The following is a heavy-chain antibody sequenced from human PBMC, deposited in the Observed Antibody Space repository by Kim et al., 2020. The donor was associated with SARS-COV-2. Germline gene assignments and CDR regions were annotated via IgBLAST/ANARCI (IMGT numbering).Heavy chain of an antibody. Sequence: SETLSLTCAVYGGSFSGYYWSWIRQPPGKGLEWIGEINHSGSTNYNPSLKSRVTISVDTSKNQFSLKLSSVTAADTAVYYCARVGVVPALRGFKHWGQGTLVTVSS. CDR1: GGSFSGYY. CDR2: INHSGST. CDR3: ARVGVVPALRGFKH. J-gene: IGHJ1*01. D-gene: IGHD2-2*01. V-gene: IGHV4-34*01.